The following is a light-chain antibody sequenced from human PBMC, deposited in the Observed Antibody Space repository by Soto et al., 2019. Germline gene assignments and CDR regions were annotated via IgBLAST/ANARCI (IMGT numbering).Light chain of an antibody. CDR3: TSYTGINTVV. CDR1: SGDVGGYSF. Sequence: QSVLTQPASVSGSPGQSITISCTGTSGDVGGYSFVSWYQHHPGKAPKLIIYDVSSRPSGVSHRFSGSKSGNTASLTISGLQAEDEADYYCTSYTGINTVVFGGGTQLTVL. J-gene: IGLJ2*01. V-gene: IGLV2-14*03. CDR2: DVS.